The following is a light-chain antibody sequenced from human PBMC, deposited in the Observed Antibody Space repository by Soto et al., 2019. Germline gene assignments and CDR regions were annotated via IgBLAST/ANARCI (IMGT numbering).Light chain of an antibody. CDR3: AAWDDSLNGWV. CDR1: SSNIGSNT. J-gene: IGLJ3*02. V-gene: IGLV1-44*01. Sequence: QFVLTQAPSASGTPGQRVTISCSGSSSNIGSNTVSWYQQVPGTAPKLLIYSNDQRPSGVPDRFSGSKSGTSASLAIGGLQSEDEADYYCAAWDDSLNGWVFGGGTKVTVL. CDR2: SND.